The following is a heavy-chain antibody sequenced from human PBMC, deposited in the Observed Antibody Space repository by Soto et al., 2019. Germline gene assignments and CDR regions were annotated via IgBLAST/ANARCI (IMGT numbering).Heavy chain of an antibody. CDR2: ISSSSSYI. Sequence: GGSLRLSCAASGFTFSSYSMNWVRQAPGKGLEWVSSISSSSSYIYYADSVKGRFTISRDNAKNSLYLQMNSLRAEDTAVYYCARAPIVAVPAANRLVWFDPWGQGTLVTVSS. D-gene: IGHD2-2*01. J-gene: IGHJ5*02. CDR1: GFTFSSYS. CDR3: ARAPIVAVPAANRLVWFDP. V-gene: IGHV3-21*01.